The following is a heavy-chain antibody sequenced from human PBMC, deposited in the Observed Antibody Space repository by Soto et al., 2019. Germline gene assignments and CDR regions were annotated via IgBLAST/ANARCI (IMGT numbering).Heavy chain of an antibody. V-gene: IGHV1-3*01. Sequence: QVRLVQSGAAVKKPGASVKVSCKASVYTLTSYTMPWVRKAPGQRRERMRWINAGKGNTKYSQKLQGRVTISRDTSARTAYMEMSSLRAEDTAVYYCARDFRGSLHYDSSGYSDWGQGTLVTVSS. J-gene: IGHJ4*02. CDR2: INAGKGNT. D-gene: IGHD3-22*01. CDR1: VYTLTSYT. CDR3: ARDFRGSLHYDSSGYSD.